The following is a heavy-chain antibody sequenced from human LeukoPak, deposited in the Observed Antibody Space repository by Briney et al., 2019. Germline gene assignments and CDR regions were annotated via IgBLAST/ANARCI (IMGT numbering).Heavy chain of an antibody. CDR3: ARDLRSGGY. V-gene: IGHV3-30*03. CDR2: ISYDESNK. Sequence: GRSLRLSCAASGFTFSTYGTHWVRQAPGKGLEWVAVISYDESNKYYADSVKGRFTISRDNSQNTLYLQMNSLRTEDTAVYYCARDLRSGGYWGQGTLVTVSS. J-gene: IGHJ4*02. CDR1: GFTFSTYG. D-gene: IGHD3-16*01.